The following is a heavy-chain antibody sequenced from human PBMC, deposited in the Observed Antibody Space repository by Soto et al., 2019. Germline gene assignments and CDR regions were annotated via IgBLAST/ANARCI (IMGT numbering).Heavy chain of an antibody. V-gene: IGHV4-39*01. CDR1: GGSISSSRYY. J-gene: IGHJ4*02. CDR3: ARRSPGGDYENYFDY. D-gene: IGHD4-17*01. CDR2: IYYSWST. Sequence: PSETLSLTCTVSGGSISSSRYYCGWIRQPPGKGLEWIGSIYYSWSTDYNPSLKSRVTISVDTSKNQFSLKLSSVTAADTAVYYCARRSPGGDYENYFDYWGQGTLVTVSS.